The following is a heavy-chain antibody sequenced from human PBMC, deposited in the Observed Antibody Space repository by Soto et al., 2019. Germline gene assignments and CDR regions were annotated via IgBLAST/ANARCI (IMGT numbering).Heavy chain of an antibody. CDR1: GLTFSSYG. J-gene: IGHJ5*02. V-gene: IGHV3-30*18. CDR3: AKDRGYCGGDCYSGWFDP. D-gene: IGHD2-21*02. Sequence: VQLAESGGGLAQPGGSLRLSCASSGLTFSSYGMHWVRQAPGKGLEWVAVISYDGSNKYYADSVKGRFTISRDNSKNTLYLQMSSLRAEDTAVYYCAKDRGYCGGDCYSGWFDPWGQGTLVTVSS. CDR2: ISYDGSNK.